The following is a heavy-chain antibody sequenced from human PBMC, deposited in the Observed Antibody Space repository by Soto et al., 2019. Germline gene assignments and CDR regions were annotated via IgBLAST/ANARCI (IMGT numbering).Heavy chain of an antibody. D-gene: IGHD3-9*01. CDR3: ARDHRLDDILTGYLFDY. CDR2: ISSSSTI. V-gene: IGHV3-48*01. CDR1: GFTFSSYS. Sequence: EVQLVESGGGLVQPGGSLRLSCAASGFTFSSYSMNWVRQAPGKGLEWVSYISSSSTIYYADSVKGRFTISRDNAKNSLYLQMNSLRAEDTAVYYCARDHRLDDILTGYLFDYWGQGTLVTVSS. J-gene: IGHJ4*02.